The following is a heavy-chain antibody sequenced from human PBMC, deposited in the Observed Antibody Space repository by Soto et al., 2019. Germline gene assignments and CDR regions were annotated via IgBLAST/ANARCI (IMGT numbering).Heavy chain of an antibody. CDR3: AKDPRFLEWLLPAHYFDY. V-gene: IGHV3-23*01. CDR2: ISGSGGST. J-gene: IGHJ4*02. CDR1: GFTFSSYA. Sequence: EVQLLESGGGLVQPGGSLRLSCAASGFTFSSYAMSWVRQAPGKGLEWVSAISGSGGSTYYADSVKGRFTISRDNSKNTLYLQMNSLRAEDTALYYCAKDPRFLEWLLPAHYFDYWGQGTLVTVSS. D-gene: IGHD3-3*01.